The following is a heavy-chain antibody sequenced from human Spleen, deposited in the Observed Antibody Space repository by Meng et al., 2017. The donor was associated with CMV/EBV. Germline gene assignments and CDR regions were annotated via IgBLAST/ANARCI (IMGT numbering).Heavy chain of an antibody. V-gene: IGHV4-61*01. CDR2: ILYSGRT. J-gene: IGHJ4*02. CDR3: ARENDFWSGYYMIDS. D-gene: IGHD3-3*01. CDR1: GSSVRSSNYY. Sequence: GSSVRSSNYYWRWIREPPGKGLEWIGYILYSGRTNYNPSLKSRVTISIDTSKSQFSLKLSSVTAADTAVYYCARENDFWSGYYMIDSWGQGTLVTVSS.